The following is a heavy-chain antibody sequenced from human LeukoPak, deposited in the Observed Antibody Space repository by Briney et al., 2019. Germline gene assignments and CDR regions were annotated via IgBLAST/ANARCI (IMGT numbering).Heavy chain of an antibody. D-gene: IGHD6-6*01. Sequence: SETLSLTCAVSGGSISSGNWWSWVRQPPGKGLEWIGEIYHSGSTYYNPSLKSRVTISVDTSKNQFSLKLSSVTAADTAVYYCARHLGLYSSSSRFDYWGQGTLVTVSS. CDR1: GGSISSGNW. J-gene: IGHJ4*02. CDR3: ARHLGLYSSSSRFDY. V-gene: IGHV4-4*02. CDR2: IYHSGST.